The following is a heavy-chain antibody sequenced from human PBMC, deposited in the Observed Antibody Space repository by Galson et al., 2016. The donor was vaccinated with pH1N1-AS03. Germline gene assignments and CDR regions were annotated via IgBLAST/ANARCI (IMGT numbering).Heavy chain of an antibody. CDR2: IRNSGSHI. Sequence: SLRLSCAASGFPFSGYSMTWVRQAPGKGLEWVSFIRNSGSHISYGDSVKGRFTVSRDNAKNSLYLQMNSLRAEDTAVYYCARGNYYDVDLREYYFDYWGQGTLVTVSS. V-gene: IGHV3-21*01. CDR3: ARGNYYDVDLREYYFDY. J-gene: IGHJ4*02. CDR1: GFPFSGYS. D-gene: IGHD3-22*01.